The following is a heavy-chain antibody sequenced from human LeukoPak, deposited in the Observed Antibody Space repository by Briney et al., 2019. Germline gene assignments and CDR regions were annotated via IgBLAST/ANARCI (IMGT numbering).Heavy chain of an antibody. D-gene: IGHD2-15*01. V-gene: IGHV4-59*01. Sequence: SETLSLTCTVSGGSISSYYWSWIRQPPGKGLEWIGYIYYSGSTNYNPSLKSRVTISVDTSKNQFSLKLSSATAADTAVYYCARGTDSVVVVFDYWGQGTLVTVSS. CDR3: ARGTDSVVVVFDY. CDR1: GGSISSYY. CDR2: IYYSGST. J-gene: IGHJ4*02.